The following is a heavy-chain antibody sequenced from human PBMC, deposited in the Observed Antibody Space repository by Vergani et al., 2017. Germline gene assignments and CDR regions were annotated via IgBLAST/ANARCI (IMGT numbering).Heavy chain of an antibody. CDR1: GFSFSGYW. V-gene: IGHV3-74*02. D-gene: IGHD1-26*01. Sequence: EVQLLESGGNLVQPGGSLRLSCEGSGFSFSGYWMHWVRQSPEKGLVWVSRIKSDGSITNYADSVKGRFTISRDNAKNTLYLEMNSLRVADTAVYYCARGHPVGSYWGQGTLVTVSS. CDR3: ARGHPVGSY. J-gene: IGHJ4*02. CDR2: IKSDGSIT.